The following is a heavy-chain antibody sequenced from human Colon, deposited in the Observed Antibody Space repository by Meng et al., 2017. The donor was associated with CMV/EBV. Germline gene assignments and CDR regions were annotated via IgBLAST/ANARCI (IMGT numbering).Heavy chain of an antibody. Sequence: ASVKVSCKASVYTFTSYDINWVRQATGQGLEWMGWMNPNSGNTGYAQKFQGRVTMTRNTSISTAYMELSSLRSEDTAVYYCARVYCGGDCYDYYYYGMDVWGQGTTVTVSS. V-gene: IGHV1-8*01. CDR1: VYTFTSYD. J-gene: IGHJ6*02. CDR3: ARVYCGGDCYDYYYYGMDV. CDR2: MNPNSGNT. D-gene: IGHD2-21*01.